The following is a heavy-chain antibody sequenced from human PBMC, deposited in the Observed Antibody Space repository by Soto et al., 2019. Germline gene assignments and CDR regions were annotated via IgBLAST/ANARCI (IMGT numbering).Heavy chain of an antibody. CDR1: WDSVSSNSAA. D-gene: IGHD3-16*01. CDR3: ARGDQGFDY. J-gene: IGHJ4*02. CDR2: TYYRSKWFN. Sequence: SQTLSLTCAISWDSVSSNSAAWNWIRQSPSRGLEWPGRTYYRSKWFNNYALSVKSRITIKPDTSKNQFSLQLNSVTPEDTAVYSCARGDQGFDYWGQGTLVTVCS. V-gene: IGHV6-1*01.